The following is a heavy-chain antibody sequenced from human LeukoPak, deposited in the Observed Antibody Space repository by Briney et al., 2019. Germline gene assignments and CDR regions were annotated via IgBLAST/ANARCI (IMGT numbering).Heavy chain of an antibody. CDR1: GLTFSSFA. D-gene: IGHD3/OR15-3a*01. J-gene: IGHJ4*02. V-gene: IGHV3-48*02. CDR3: ARDQDFAFDY. CDR2: ISTGSSAV. Sequence: GGSLRLSCLASGLTFSSFAMYWVRQAPGKGLEWVSYISTGSSAVYYADSVKGRFTTSRDNAKDSLYLQMNSLRDEDTAVYFCARDQDFAFDYWGQGTLVTVSS.